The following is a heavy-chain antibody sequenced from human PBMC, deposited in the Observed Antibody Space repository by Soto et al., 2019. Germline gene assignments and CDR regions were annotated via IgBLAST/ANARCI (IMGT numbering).Heavy chain of an antibody. CDR2: ISAYNGNT. J-gene: IGHJ4*02. D-gene: IGHD3-22*01. Sequence: ASVKVSCKASGYTFTSYGISWVRQAPGQGLEWMGWISAYNGNTNYAQRLQGRVTMTTDTSTSTAYMELRSLRSDDTAVYYCARGPPYYYDSSGYQPPFDYWGQGTLVTVS. CDR3: ARGPPYYYDSSGYQPPFDY. V-gene: IGHV1-18*01. CDR1: GYTFTSYG.